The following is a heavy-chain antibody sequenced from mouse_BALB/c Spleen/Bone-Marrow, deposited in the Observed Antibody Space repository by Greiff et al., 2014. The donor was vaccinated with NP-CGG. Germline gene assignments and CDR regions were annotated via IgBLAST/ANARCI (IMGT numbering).Heavy chain of an antibody. CDR3: ARRDDYDDYYFAY. V-gene: IGHV1-55*01. D-gene: IGHD2-4*01. Sequence: QVQLKQSGAELVKPGTSVKMSCKASGYTFTSYWMHWVKQRPGQGLVWIGDIYPGSDSTNYNEKFKSKATLTVDTSSSTAYMQLSSLTSEDSAVYYCARRDDYDDYYFAYWGQGTTLTVSS. CDR2: IYPGSDST. CDR1: GYTFTSYW. J-gene: IGHJ2*01.